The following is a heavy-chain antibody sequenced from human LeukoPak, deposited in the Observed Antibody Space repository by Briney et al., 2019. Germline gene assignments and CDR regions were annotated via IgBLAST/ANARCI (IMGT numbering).Heavy chain of an antibody. CDR2: INSDGSST. D-gene: IGHD5-18*01. Sequence: GGSLRLSCAASGFTFSSYWMHWVRQAPGKGLVWVSRINSDGSSTSYADSVKGRFTISRDNAKNTLYLQMNSLRAEDTAVYYCARDDAGYSYDPRGWFDPWGQGTLVTVSS. V-gene: IGHV3-74*01. CDR3: ARDDAGYSYDPRGWFDP. CDR1: GFTFSSYW. J-gene: IGHJ5*02.